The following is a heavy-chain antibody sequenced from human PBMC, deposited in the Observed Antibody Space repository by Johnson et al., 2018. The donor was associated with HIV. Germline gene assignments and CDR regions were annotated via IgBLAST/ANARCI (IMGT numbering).Heavy chain of an antibody. Sequence: QVQLVASGGGLVQPGGSLRLSCAASGSTFSSYGMHWARQAPGKGLERVAVIRYDGINKYYAASVKGRFTISRDNSKNTLYLQRNSLGAEDTAVYYCAKASNYYDSSRHACEIWGQGTMVTVSS. CDR2: IRYDGINK. CDR3: AKASNYYDSSRHACEI. V-gene: IGHV3-30*02. CDR1: GSTFSSYG. D-gene: IGHD3-22*01. J-gene: IGHJ3*02.